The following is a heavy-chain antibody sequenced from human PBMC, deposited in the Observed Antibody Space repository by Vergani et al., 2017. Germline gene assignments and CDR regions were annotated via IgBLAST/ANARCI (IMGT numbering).Heavy chain of an antibody. V-gene: IGHV4-4*07. CDR2: IYTSGST. CDR1: GGSISSYY. Sequence: QVQLQESGPGLVKPSETLSLTCTVSGGSISSYYWSWIRQPAGKGLEWIGRIYTSGSTNYNPSLQSRVTMSVDTSKNQFSLKLSSVTAADTAVYYCARGRIVGATRGWYFDYWGQGTLVTVSS. D-gene: IGHD1-26*01. CDR3: ARGRIVGATRGWYFDY. J-gene: IGHJ4*02.